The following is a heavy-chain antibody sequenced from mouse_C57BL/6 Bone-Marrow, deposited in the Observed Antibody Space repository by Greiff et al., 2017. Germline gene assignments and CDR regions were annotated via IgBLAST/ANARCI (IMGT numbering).Heavy chain of an antibody. V-gene: IGHV1-76*01. CDR1: GYTFTDYY. CDR3: ARKRWLLGYFDV. CDR2: IYPGSGNT. Sequence: QVQLQQSGAELVRPGASVKLSCKASGYTFTDYYINWVKQRPGQGLEWIARIYPGSGNTYYNEKFKGKATLTAEKSSSTAYMQLSSLTSEDSAVYFCARKRWLLGYFDVWGTGTTVTVSS. D-gene: IGHD2-3*01. J-gene: IGHJ1*03.